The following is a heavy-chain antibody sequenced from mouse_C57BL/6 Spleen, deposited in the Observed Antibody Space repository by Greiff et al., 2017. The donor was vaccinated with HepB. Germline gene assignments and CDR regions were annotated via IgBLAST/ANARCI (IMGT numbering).Heavy chain of an antibody. V-gene: IGHV1-64*01. CDR3: ARRRPYYYGSSYWYFDV. CDR2: IHPNSGST. CDR1: GYTFTSYW. Sequence: QVQLKQPGAELVKPGASVKLSCKASGYTFTSYWMHWVKQRPGQGLEWIGIIHPNSGSTNYNEKFKSKATLTVDKSSSTAYMQLSSLTSEDSAVYYCARRRPYYYGSSYWYFDVWGTGTTVTVSS. J-gene: IGHJ1*03. D-gene: IGHD1-1*01.